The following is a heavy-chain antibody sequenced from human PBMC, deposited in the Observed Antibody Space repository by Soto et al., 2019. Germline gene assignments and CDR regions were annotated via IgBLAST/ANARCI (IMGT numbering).Heavy chain of an antibody. CDR1: GGSISSSSYY. Sequence: SETLSLTCAVSGGSISSSSYYWGWIRQPPGKGLEWIGSIYYSGSTYYNPSLKSRVTISVDTSKNQFSLKLSSVTAADTAVYYCARQTYGLVDYWGQGTLVTVSS. CDR3: ARQTYGLVDY. V-gene: IGHV4-39*01. D-gene: IGHD1-26*01. CDR2: IYYSGST. J-gene: IGHJ4*02.